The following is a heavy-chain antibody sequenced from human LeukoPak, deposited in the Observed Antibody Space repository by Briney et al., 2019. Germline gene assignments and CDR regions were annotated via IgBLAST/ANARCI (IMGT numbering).Heavy chain of an antibody. J-gene: IGHJ4*02. D-gene: IGHD5-12*01. CDR2: INHSGST. CDR1: GGSFSGYY. V-gene: IGHV4-34*01. CDR3: ARSLNGYNGDY. Sequence: KPSETLSLTCAVYGGSFSGYYWSWIRQPPGKGLEWIGEINHSGSTNYNPSLKSRVTISVDTSKNQFSLKLSSVTAADTAVYYCARSLNGYNGDYWGQGTLVTVSS.